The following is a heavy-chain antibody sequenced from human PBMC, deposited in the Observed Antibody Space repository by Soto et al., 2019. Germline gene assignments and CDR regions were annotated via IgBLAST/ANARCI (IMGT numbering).Heavy chain of an antibody. V-gene: IGHV6-1*01. CDR1: GDSVSSNSDA. CDR2: TYDRSKWYN. J-gene: IGHJ3*02. D-gene: IGHD2-21*02. CDR3: ARETDCGGDCYHYAFDI. Sequence: SQTLSLPCAISGDSVSSNSDALDWIKQSPTTGLEWLGRTYDRSKWYNDYAVSVKSRKTINPDTSKNQFSLQLIPVTPEDTAVYYCARETDCGGDCYHYAFDIWGQGTMVTVSS.